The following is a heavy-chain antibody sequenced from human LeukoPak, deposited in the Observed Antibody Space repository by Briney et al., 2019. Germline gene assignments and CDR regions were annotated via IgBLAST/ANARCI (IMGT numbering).Heavy chain of an antibody. V-gene: IGHV4-59*01. J-gene: IGHJ4*02. CDR2: IYYSGNT. CDR3: ARGEDDYGDYVHDY. D-gene: IGHD4-17*01. CDR1: GGSISSYY. Sequence: SETLSLTCTVSGGSISSYYWSWIRQPPGKGLEWIGYIYYSGNTNYNPSLKSRVTISVDTSKNQFSLKLSSVTAADTAVYYCARGEDDYGDYVHDYWGQGTLVTVSS.